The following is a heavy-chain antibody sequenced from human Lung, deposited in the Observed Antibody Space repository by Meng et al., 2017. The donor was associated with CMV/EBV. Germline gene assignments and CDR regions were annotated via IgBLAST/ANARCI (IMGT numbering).Heavy chain of an antibody. D-gene: IGHD1-1*01. CDR2: IYSGGST. V-gene: IGHV3-53*01. CDR1: GFAVSQNY. CDR3: TRGTMTHQDY. Sequence: GGSXRLSFVASGFAVSQNYMTWVRQAPGKGLEWVSVIYSGGSTHYADSVKGRFTLSRDSSKNTLYLQMNSLRVVDTAVYYCTRGTMTHQDYWGQGTLVTVSS. J-gene: IGHJ4*02.